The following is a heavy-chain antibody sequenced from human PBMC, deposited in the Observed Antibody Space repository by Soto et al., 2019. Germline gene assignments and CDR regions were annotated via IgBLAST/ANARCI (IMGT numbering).Heavy chain of an antibody. D-gene: IGHD3-10*01. J-gene: IGHJ4*02. CDR3: ARARDSHGSGSYYTD. Sequence: QVQLVQSGAEVKKPGSSVKVSCKASGGTFSTYAISWVGQAPGQGLEWMGGIIPIFGTANYAQKFQGRVTITADESTSTDYMELSSLRSDDTAVYYCARARDSHGSGSYYTDWGQGTLVTVSS. CDR2: IIPIFGTA. V-gene: IGHV1-69*01. CDR1: GGTFSTYA.